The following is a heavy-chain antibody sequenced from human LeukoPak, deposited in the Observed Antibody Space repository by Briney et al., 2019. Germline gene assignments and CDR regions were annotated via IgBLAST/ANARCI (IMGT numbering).Heavy chain of an antibody. Sequence: ASVKVSCKASGYTFTSYGISWVRQAPGQGLEWMGWISAYNGNTNYAQKLQGRVTMTTDTSTSTAYMELRSLRSDDTAVYYCAWGRYCSSTSCYFGFSLDCWGQGTLVTVSS. J-gene: IGHJ4*02. CDR2: ISAYNGNT. CDR1: GYTFTSYG. V-gene: IGHV1-18*01. D-gene: IGHD2-2*01. CDR3: AWGRYCSSTSCYFGFSLDC.